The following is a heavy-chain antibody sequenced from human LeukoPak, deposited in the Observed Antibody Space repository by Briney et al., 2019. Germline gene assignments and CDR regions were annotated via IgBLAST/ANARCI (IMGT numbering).Heavy chain of an antibody. CDR3: AKDKYNFWSGSNYYYMDV. Sequence: GGSLRLSCAASAITFSTYAMSWVRQAPGKGLECVSVISGGAGSTYYADSVKGRFTISRDNSKNTLCLQMNSLRAEDTAVYYCAKDKYNFWSGSNYYYMDVWGKGSTATVSS. D-gene: IGHD3-3*01. CDR2: ISGGAGST. J-gene: IGHJ6*03. CDR1: AITFSTYA. V-gene: IGHV3-23*01.